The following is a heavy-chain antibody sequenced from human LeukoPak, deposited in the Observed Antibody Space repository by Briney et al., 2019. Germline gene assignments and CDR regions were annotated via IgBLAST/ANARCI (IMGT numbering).Heavy chain of an antibody. CDR3: AKEVVTSDYYMDV. J-gene: IGHJ6*03. CDR1: GFTFSSFG. CDR2: IRHDGSNK. D-gene: IGHD3-22*01. Sequence: PGGSLRLSCAASGFTFSSFGMHWVRQAPGKGLEWVAFIRHDGSNKYYADSVKGRFTISRDNSKNTLYLQMNSLRAEDTAVYYCAKEVVTSDYYMDVWGKGTTVTVSS. V-gene: IGHV3-30*02.